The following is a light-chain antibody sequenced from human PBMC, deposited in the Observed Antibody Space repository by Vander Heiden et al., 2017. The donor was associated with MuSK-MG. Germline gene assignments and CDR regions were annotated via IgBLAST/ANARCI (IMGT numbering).Light chain of an antibody. CDR3: QCCESGLSVVV. CDR1: SSNIGAGYD. Sequence: QSALTQPPSASGSPGQWVTITCTGSSSNIGAGYDVHRSQQLPGPDPNTLILGNSNRPSGVPDRFSGSKSGASTSLAITGLEAEDEADDDCQCCESGLSVVVFGGGTKLTVL. CDR2: GNS. J-gene: IGLJ2*01. V-gene: IGLV1-40*01.